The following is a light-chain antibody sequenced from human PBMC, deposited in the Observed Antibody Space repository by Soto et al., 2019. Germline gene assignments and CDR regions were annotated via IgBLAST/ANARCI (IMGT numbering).Light chain of an antibody. V-gene: IGKV1-27*01. J-gene: IGKJ1*01. CDR2: EAS. Sequence: DFQMTQSPSSLSASVGDRVTITCRASQDISNYLAWYQQKPGGAPKLLIYEASTLQSGVPSRFSGSGSGADFTLTISSLQPEDVAIYYCQKYNDAPRTFGQGTRVEMK. CDR3: QKYNDAPRT. CDR1: QDISNY.